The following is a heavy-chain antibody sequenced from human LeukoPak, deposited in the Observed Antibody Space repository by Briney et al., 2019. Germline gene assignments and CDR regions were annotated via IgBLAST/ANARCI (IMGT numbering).Heavy chain of an antibody. J-gene: IGHJ4*02. CDR1: GYTFTGYY. CDR3: ARGGPYCSSTSCYAYFDY. Sequence: ASVKVSCKASGYTFTGYYMHWVRQAPGQGLEWMGWINPNSGGTNYAQKFQGRVTMTRDTSISTAYMELSRLRSDDTAVYYCARGGPYCSSTSCYAYFDYWGQGTLVTVSS. D-gene: IGHD2-2*01. V-gene: IGHV1-2*02. CDR2: INPNSGGT.